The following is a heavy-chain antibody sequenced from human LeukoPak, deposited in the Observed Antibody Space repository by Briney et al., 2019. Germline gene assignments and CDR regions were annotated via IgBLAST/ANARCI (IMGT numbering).Heavy chain of an antibody. CDR1: GGSISSGDYY. CDR2: IYYSGST. Sequence: SETLSLTCTVSGGSISSGDYYWSWIRQPPGKGPEWIGYIYYSGSTYYNPSLKSRVTISVDTSKNQFSLKLSSVTAADTAVYYCASDYYDSSGYAHFDYWGQGTLVTVSS. V-gene: IGHV4-30-4*01. J-gene: IGHJ4*02. CDR3: ASDYYDSSGYAHFDY. D-gene: IGHD3-22*01.